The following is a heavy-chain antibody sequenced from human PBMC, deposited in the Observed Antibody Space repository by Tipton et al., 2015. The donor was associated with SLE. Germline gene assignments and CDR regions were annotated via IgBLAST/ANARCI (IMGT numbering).Heavy chain of an antibody. V-gene: IGHV4-59*01. Sequence: LRLSCTVSGGSISSYYWSWIRQPPGRGLEWIGYIYYSGSTNYNPSLKSRVTISVDTSKNQFSLKLSSVTAADTAVYYCAREEYSSGWTEVHWFDPWGQGTLVTVSS. D-gene: IGHD6-19*01. J-gene: IGHJ5*02. CDR3: AREEYSSGWTEVHWFDP. CDR2: IYYSGST. CDR1: GGSISSYY.